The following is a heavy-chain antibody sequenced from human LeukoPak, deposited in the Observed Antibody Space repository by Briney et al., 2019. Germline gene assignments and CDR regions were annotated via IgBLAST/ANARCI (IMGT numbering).Heavy chain of an antibody. J-gene: IGHJ4*02. V-gene: IGHV3-64*01. CDR1: GCTFSDYA. Sequence: GGSLRLSCAASGCTFSDYAMHRVRQAPGKGLEFVSVIGPIGVYTYYANSVKGRSTISRDNSKSTVSLQMGSLRDEDMAVYYCARSPPGRTNWNYYDYWGRGTLVTVSS. D-gene: IGHD1-1*01. CDR3: ARSPPGRTNWNYYDY. CDR2: IGPIGVYT.